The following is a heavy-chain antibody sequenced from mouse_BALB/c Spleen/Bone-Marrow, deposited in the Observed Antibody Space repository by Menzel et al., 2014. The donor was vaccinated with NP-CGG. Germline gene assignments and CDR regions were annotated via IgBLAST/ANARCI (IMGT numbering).Heavy chain of an antibody. Sequence: QVQLHHSGAELARPGASVKLSCKTSGYTFTTYWMQWVKQRPGQGLEWIGAIYPGERDTRHTQKFKGKATLTADKSSSTAYIQLSNLTSEDSAVYYGAREPSNWGYYWGQGTTLTVSS. CDR1: GYTFTTYW. CDR2: IYPGERDT. CDR3: AREPSNWGYY. V-gene: IGHV1-87*01. J-gene: IGHJ2*01.